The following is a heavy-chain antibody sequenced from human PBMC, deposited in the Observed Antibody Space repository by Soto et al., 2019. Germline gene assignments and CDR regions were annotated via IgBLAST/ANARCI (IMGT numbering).Heavy chain of an antibody. CDR2: ISSSGSTI. CDR1: GFTFSSYE. V-gene: IGHV3-48*03. CDR3: ARDHKGGYYYYGMDV. Sequence: GXLRLSCAASGFTFSSYEMNWVRQAPGKGLEWVSYISSSGSTIYYADSVKGRFTISRDNAKNSLYLQMNSLRAEDTAVYYCARDHKGGYYYYGMDVWGQGTTVTVSS. J-gene: IGHJ6*02.